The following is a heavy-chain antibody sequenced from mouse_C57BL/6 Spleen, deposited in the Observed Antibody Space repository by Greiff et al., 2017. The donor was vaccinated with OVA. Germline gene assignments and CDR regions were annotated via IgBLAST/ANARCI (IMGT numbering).Heavy chain of an antibody. V-gene: IGHV1-64*01. Sequence: QVQLQQPGAELVKPGASVKLSCKASGYTFTSYWMHWVKQRPGQGLEWIGMIHPNSGSTNYNEKFKSKATLPVDKSSSTAYLQLSSLTSEDSAVYYCARSGSKWYFDVWGTGTTVTVSS. D-gene: IGHD2-5*01. CDR3: ARSGSKWYFDV. J-gene: IGHJ1*03. CDR2: IHPNSGST. CDR1: GYTFTSYW.